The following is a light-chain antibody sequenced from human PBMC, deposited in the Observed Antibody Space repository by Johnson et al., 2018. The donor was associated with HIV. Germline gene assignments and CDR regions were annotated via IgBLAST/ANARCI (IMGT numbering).Light chain of an antibody. J-gene: IGLJ1*01. Sequence: QSVLTQPPSVSAAPGQKVTISCSGSSSKIGNNYVSWYQQLPGTAPKLLIYENNKRPSGIPDRFSGSKSGTSATLDITGLQTGDEADYYRGTWDSSLRSGFFGTGTKVTVL. CDR3: GTWDSSLRSGF. V-gene: IGLV1-51*02. CDR2: ENN. CDR1: SSKIGNNY.